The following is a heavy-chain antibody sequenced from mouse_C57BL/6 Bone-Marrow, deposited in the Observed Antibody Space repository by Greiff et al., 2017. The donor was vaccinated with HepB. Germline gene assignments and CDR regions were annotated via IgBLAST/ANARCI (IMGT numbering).Heavy chain of an antibody. CDR1: GFNIKDDY. CDR2: IDPENGDT. V-gene: IGHV14-4*01. J-gene: IGHJ3*01. Sequence: EVQRVESGAELVRPGASVKLSCTASGFNIKDDYMHWVKQRPEQGLEWIGWIDPENGDTEYASKFQGKATIAADTSSNTAYLQLSSLTSEDTAVYYCTTLITTVVETWFAYWGQGTLVTVSA. D-gene: IGHD1-1*01. CDR3: TTLITTVVETWFAY.